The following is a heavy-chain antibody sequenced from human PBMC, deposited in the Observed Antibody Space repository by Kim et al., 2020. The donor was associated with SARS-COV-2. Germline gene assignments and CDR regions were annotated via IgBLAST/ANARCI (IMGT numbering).Heavy chain of an antibody. CDR3: VKWEVVPAAATNRIHNWYFDL. J-gene: IGHJ2*01. CDR2: ISSNGGST. CDR1: GFTFSSYA. Sequence: GGSLRLSCSASGFTFSSYAMHWVRQAPGKGLEYVSAISSNGGSTYYADSVKGRFTISRDNSKNTLYLQMSSLRAEDTAVYYCVKWEVVPAAATNRIHNWYFDLWGRGTLVTVSS. V-gene: IGHV3-64D*06. D-gene: IGHD2-2*01.